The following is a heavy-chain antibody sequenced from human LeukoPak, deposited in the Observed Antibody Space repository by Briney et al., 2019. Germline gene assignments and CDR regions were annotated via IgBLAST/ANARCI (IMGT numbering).Heavy chain of an antibody. CDR2: ISAYNGNT. V-gene: IGHV1-18*01. CDR1: GYTFTNYG. J-gene: IGHJ6*03. CDR3: ARDDSSSWAYYYYYMDV. D-gene: IGHD6-13*01. Sequence: ASMKVSCKASGYTFTNYGINWVRQAPGQGLEWMVWISAYNGNTKYAQKFQGRVTMTTDTSTSTAYMELRNLRSDDTAVYYCARDDSSSWAYYYYYMDVWGKGTTVTVSS.